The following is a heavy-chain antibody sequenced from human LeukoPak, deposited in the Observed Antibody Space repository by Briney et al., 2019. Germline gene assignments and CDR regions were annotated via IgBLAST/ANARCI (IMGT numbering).Heavy chain of an antibody. J-gene: IGHJ4*02. D-gene: IGHD5-12*01. Sequence: GSSVKVSCKASGYTFTGYYMHWVRQAPGQGLEWMGWINPNNGGTNYSQKFQGRVTMTRDTSISTAYMELNRLTSDDTAVYYCARDKYTGYETFDYWGQGTPVTVPS. CDR2: INPNNGGT. V-gene: IGHV1-2*02. CDR1: GYTFTGYY. CDR3: ARDKYTGYETFDY.